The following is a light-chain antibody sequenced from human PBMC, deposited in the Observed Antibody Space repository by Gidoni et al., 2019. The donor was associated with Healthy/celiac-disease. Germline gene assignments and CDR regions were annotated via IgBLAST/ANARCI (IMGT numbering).Light chain of an antibody. V-gene: IGKV4-1*01. CDR1: QSLLYSSNNKNY. CDR2: WAS. Sequence: DIVMTQSPDSLAVSLGASATINCKSNQSLLYSSNNKNYLAWYQQKPGQPPKLLIYWASTRESGVPDRFSGSGSVTDFTLTISSMQAEDVAVYYCQQYYSTPITFGHGTRLEIK. J-gene: IGKJ5*01. CDR3: QQYYSTPIT.